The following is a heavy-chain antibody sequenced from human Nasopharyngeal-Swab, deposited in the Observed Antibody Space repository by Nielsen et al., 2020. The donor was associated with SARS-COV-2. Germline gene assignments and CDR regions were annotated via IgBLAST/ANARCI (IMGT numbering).Heavy chain of an antibody. D-gene: IGHD3-22*01. CDR3: ARDRQVPYNYDSSDDIWWNYGMDV. CDR1: GGSVSSGSYY. J-gene: IGHJ6*02. V-gene: IGHV4-39*07. CDR2: INHSGST. Sequence: SETLSLTCTVSGGSVSSGSYYWSWIRQPPGKGLEWIGEINHSGSTNYNPPLKSRVTISVDTSKNQFSLNLRSVTAADTAVYYCARDRQVPYNYDSSDDIWWNYGMDVWGQGTTVTVSS.